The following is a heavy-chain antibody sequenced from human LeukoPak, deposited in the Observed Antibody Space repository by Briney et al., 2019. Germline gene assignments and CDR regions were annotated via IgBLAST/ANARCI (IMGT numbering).Heavy chain of an antibody. D-gene: IGHD6-13*01. CDR1: EFTFSTYG. Sequence: GGSLRLSCAASEFTFSTYGMHWVRQAPGEGLEWVAVISYDGSYKFYADSVKGRFTISRDNSKSTLYLQMNSLRAEDTAVYYCAKDRYSGLNTIDYWGQGTLVTVSS. V-gene: IGHV3-30*18. J-gene: IGHJ4*02. CDR3: AKDRYSGLNTIDY. CDR2: ISYDGSYK.